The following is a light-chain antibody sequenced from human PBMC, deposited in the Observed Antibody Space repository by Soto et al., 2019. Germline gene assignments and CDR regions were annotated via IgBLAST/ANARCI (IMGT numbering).Light chain of an antibody. J-gene: IGKJ2*01. CDR3: MQALQTPYT. CDR1: QSLLHSNGYNY. V-gene: IGKV2-28*01. Sequence: DIVMTQSPLSLPVTPGEPASISCRSSQSLLHSNGYNYLDWYLQKPGQSPQLLIYLGSNRASGVPDRFSGSGXGTDFTLKISRVEAEDVXVYXCMQALQTPYTFGQGTKLEIK. CDR2: LGS.